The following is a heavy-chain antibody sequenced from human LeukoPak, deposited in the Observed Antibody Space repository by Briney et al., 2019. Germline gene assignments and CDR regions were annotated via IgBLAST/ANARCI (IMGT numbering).Heavy chain of an antibody. CDR3: ARAERYYYDSSPSYFDY. J-gene: IGHJ4*02. CDR2: ISSSSSYI. V-gene: IGHV3-21*01. CDR1: GFTFSSYS. Sequence: GGSLRLSCAASGFTFSSYSMNWVRQAPGKGLEWVSSISSSSSYIYYADSVKGRFTISRDNAKNSLYLQMNSLRAEDTAVYYCARAERYYYDSSPSYFDYWGQGTLVTVSS. D-gene: IGHD3-22*01.